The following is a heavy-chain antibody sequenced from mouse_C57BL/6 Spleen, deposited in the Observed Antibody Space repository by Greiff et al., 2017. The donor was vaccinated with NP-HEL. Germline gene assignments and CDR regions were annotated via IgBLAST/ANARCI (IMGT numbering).Heavy chain of an antibody. J-gene: IGHJ2*01. Sequence: QVQLQQSGAELARPGASVKLSCKASGYTFTSYGISWVKQRTGQGLEWIGEIYPRSGNTYYNEKFKGKATLTADKSSSTAYMELRSLTSEDSAVYFCARSGVPYYGSSEGDYFDYWGQGTTLTVSS. CDR3: ARSGVPYYGSSEGDYFDY. CDR2: IYPRSGNT. D-gene: IGHD1-1*01. V-gene: IGHV1-81*01. CDR1: GYTFTSYG.